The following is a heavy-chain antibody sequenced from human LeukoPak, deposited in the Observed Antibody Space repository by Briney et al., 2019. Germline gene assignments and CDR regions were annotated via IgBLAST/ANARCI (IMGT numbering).Heavy chain of an antibody. Sequence: SETLSLTCTVSGGSISSHYWSWIRQPPGKGLEWIGYIYYSGTTNYNPSLKSRVTISVDTSKNQFSLKLSSVTAADTAVYYCVRDNWNYAGPFDPWGQGTLVTVSS. V-gene: IGHV4-59*11. CDR3: VRDNWNYAGPFDP. CDR2: IYYSGTT. CDR1: GGSISSHY. D-gene: IGHD1-7*01. J-gene: IGHJ5*02.